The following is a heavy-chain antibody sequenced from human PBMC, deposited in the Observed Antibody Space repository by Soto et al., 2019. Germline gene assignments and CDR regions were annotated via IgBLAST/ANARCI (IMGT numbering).Heavy chain of an antibody. CDR1: GGSISSGGYY. D-gene: IGHD3-9*01. J-gene: IGHJ4*02. CDR2: IYYSGST. Sequence: SETLSLTCTVSGGSISSGGYYWSWIRQHPGKGLEWIGYIYYSGSTYYNPSLKSRVTISVDTSKNQFSLKLSSVTAADTAVYYCARVHDDILTGYRYYFDYWGQGTLVTVSS. V-gene: IGHV4-31*03. CDR3: ARVHDDILTGYRYYFDY.